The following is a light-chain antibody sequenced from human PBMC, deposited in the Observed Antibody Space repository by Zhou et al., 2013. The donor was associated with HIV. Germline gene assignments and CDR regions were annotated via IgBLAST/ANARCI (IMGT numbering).Light chain of an antibody. CDR3: QQYGXPPWT. Sequence: EIVLTQSPGTLSLSPGERATLSCRASQSVGGSYLAWYQQRPGQAPRLLIYDTSSRATGIPERFSGSGSGTDFTLTIRRLEPADVAVYYXQQYGXPPWTFGQGTKVEIK. CDR2: DTS. V-gene: IGKV3-20*01. CDR1: QSVGGSY. J-gene: IGKJ1*01.